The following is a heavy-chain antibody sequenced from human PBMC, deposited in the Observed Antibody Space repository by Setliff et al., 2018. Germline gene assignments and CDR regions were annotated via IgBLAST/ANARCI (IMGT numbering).Heavy chain of an antibody. CDR2: ISSSSSYI. CDR1: GFTFSSYS. D-gene: IGHD2-21*02. J-gene: IGHJ4*02. Sequence: PGGSLRLSCAASGFTFSSYSMNWVRQAPGKGLEWVSSISSSSSYIYYADSVKGRFTISRDNAKNSLYLQMNSLRAEDTAVYYCARAIVAVTASSLDYWGQGTLVTVSS. V-gene: IGHV3-21*01. CDR3: ARAIVAVTASSLDY.